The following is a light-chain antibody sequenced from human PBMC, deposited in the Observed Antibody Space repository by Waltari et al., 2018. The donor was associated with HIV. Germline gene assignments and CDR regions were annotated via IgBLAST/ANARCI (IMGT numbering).Light chain of an antibody. Sequence: QSVLSQPPSASGTPGPRVTISCSGSSFNIGSNTVNWYQQLPGTAPKLLINSNNKRPSGVPDRFSGSKSGTSASLAISGLQSDDEADYYCASWDDSLIGPVFGGGTKLTVL. CDR2: SNN. CDR3: ASWDDSLIGPV. CDR1: SFNIGSNT. V-gene: IGLV1-44*01. J-gene: IGLJ2*01.